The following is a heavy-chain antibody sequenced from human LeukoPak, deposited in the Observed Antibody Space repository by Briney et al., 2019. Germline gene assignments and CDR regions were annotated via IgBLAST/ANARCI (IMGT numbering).Heavy chain of an antibody. CDR1: GGSISSGDYY. D-gene: IGHD3-22*01. CDR3: ASFYDSSGYDYPDY. Sequence: SRTLSLTCTVSGGSISSGDYYWSWIRQPPGKGLEWIGYIYYSGSTYYNPSLKSRVTISVDTSKNQFSLKLSSATAADTAVYYCASFYDSSGYDYPDYWGQGTLVTVSS. CDR2: IYYSGST. J-gene: IGHJ4*02. V-gene: IGHV4-30-4*01.